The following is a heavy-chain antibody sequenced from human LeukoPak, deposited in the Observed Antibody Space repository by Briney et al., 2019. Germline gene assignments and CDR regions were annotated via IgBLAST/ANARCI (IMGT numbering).Heavy chain of an antibody. D-gene: IGHD2-15*01. CDR2: IYYSGNT. Sequence: PSETLSLTCTVSGVSISSSNSYWGWIRQPPGKGLEWIGSIYYSGNTYYNASLKSQVSISIDTSKNQFSLRLTSVTAADTAVYYCARNSCPSGTCYDNRGYFDYWGQGTLVTVSS. V-gene: IGHV4-39*01. CDR1: GVSISSSNSY. J-gene: IGHJ4*02. CDR3: ARNSCPSGTCYDNRGYFDY.